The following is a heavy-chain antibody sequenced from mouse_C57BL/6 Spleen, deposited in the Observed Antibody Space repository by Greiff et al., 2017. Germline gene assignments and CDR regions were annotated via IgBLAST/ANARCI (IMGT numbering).Heavy chain of an antibody. CDR2: IDPSDSYT. D-gene: IGHD1-1*01. Sequence: QVQLQQPGAELVMPGASVKLSCKASGYTFTSYWMHWVKQRPGQGLEWIGGIDPSDSYTNYNQKFKGKSTLTVDKSSSTAYMQLSSLTSEDSAVYYCAILLRYIDYWGQGTTLTVSS. CDR1: GYTFTSYW. V-gene: IGHV1-69*01. J-gene: IGHJ2*01. CDR3: AILLRYIDY.